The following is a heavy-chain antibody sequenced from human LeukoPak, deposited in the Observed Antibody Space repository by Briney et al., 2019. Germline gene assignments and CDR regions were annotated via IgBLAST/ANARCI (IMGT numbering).Heavy chain of an antibody. V-gene: IGHV3-33*01. J-gene: IGHJ4*02. CDR1: GFTFRTFG. Sequence: PGRSLRLSCAASGFTFRTFGMHWVRQAPGKGLEWVAIIWYDGINKYCADSVKGRFTISRDNSKNTLYLQMNSLRAEDTAVYYCASGETTAFDYWGQGTLVTVSS. CDR3: ASGETTAFDY. D-gene: IGHD4-11*01. CDR2: IWYDGINK.